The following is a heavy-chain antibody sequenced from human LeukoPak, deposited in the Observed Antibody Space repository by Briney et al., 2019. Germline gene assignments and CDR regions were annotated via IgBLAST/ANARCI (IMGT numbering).Heavy chain of an antibody. CDR3: ASYSSSSWAH. CDR2: ISSSSSTI. D-gene: IGHD6-13*01. CDR1: GFTFSSYS. V-gene: IGHV3-48*04. J-gene: IGHJ4*02. Sequence: GGSLRVSCAASGFTFSSYSMNWVSQAPGKGVEWVSYISSSSSTIYYADSVKGRFTISRDNAKNSLYLQMNSLRAEDTAVYYCASYSSSSWAHWGQGTLVTVSS.